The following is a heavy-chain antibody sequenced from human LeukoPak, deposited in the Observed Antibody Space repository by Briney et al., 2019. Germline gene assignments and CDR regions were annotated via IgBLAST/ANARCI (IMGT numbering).Heavy chain of an antibody. CDR1: GDSISIYY. Sequence: PSETLSLTCTVSGDSISIYYWSWVRQPAGKGLEWIGRIYSSGSANYNPSLKNRVNMSVDTSKNQFSLNLTSVTAADTAVYYCARHDGDCRSTSCYFDYWGQGTLVTVSS. V-gene: IGHV4-4*07. CDR2: IYSSGSA. J-gene: IGHJ4*02. D-gene: IGHD2-2*03. CDR3: ARHDGDCRSTSCYFDY.